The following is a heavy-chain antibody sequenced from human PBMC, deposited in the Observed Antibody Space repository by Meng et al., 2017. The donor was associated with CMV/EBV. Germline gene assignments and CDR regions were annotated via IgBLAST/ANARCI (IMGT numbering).Heavy chain of an antibody. CDR2: IISEADGGTT. J-gene: IGHJ6*02. CDR1: GFTFSNAW. CDR3: ARDPLKRSKDYAQGYYYYYGMDV. D-gene: IGHD4-17*01. Sequence: GGSLRLSCAASGFTFSNAWMTWVRQAPGKGLEWVGRIISEADGGTTDSAAPLKGRFTISRDDSENTVYLQMSSLRSEDTAVYYCARDPLKRSKDYAQGYYYYYGMDVWGQGTTVTVSS. V-gene: IGHV3-15*01.